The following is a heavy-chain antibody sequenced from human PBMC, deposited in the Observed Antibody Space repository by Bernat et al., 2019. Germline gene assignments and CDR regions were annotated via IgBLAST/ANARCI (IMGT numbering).Heavy chain of an antibody. J-gene: IGHJ4*02. CDR1: GFTFSSYG. Sequence: QVQLVESGGGVVQPGRSLRLSCAASGFTFSSYGMHWVRQAPGKGLEWVAVISYDGSNKYYADSVKGRFTISRDNSKNTLYLQMNSLRAEDTAVYYCARDSGSYRGGGSNFDYWGQGTLVTVSS. V-gene: IGHV3-30*03. D-gene: IGHD1-26*01. CDR2: ISYDGSNK. CDR3: ARDSGSYRGGGSNFDY.